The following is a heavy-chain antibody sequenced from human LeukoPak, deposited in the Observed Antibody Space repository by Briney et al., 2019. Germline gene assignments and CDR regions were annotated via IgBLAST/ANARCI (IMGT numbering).Heavy chain of an antibody. V-gene: IGHV3-30*02. CDR2: ILSDGSYE. CDR3: ARVKGYRRGYSYGSDY. D-gene: IGHD5-18*01. CDR1: GFSLSRNG. J-gene: IGHJ4*02. Sequence: PGGSLRLSCATSGFSLSRNGMHWVRQAPGQGLEWVAFILSDGSYEYYADSVKGRFTISRDNSRNTLYLQMNSLRAEDTAVYYCARVKGYRRGYSYGSDYWGQGTLVTVSS.